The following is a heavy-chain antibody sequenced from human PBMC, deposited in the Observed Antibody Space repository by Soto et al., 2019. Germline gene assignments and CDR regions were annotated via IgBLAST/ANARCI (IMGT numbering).Heavy chain of an antibody. CDR2: VYSGGAT. CDR3: ARVPGRL. CDR1: GFSVSRNY. J-gene: IGHJ4*02. V-gene: IGHV3-53*02. D-gene: IGHD3-10*01. Sequence: QLVETGGGLIQPGTSLTLSCAASGFSVSRNYMTWVRQAPGKGLEWVSFVYSGGATFYAHSVKGRFILCRDDSQNTIYLQMNNLRAEDTAVYYCARVPGRLWGRGTLVTVAS.